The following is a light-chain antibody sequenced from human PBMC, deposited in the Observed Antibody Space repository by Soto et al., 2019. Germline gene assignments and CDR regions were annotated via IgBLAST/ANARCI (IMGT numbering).Light chain of an antibody. CDR2: DAS. V-gene: IGKV1-16*01. CDR1: QGISSF. J-gene: IGKJ1*01. CDR3: QQYHSYPAS. Sequence: DSQMTQSPSSLSASVGDRVTITCRASQGISSFLAWFQQKPGKAPKSLIYDASTLQSGVSSRFSGSGSDTHFTLTISSLQPEDFATYYCQQYHSYPASFGQGTKVEIK.